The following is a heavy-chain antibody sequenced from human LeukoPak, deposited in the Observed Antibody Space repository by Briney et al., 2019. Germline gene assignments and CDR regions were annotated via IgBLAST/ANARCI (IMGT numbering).Heavy chain of an antibody. CDR1: GFTFSSYN. V-gene: IGHV3-21*01. D-gene: IGHD1-1*01. J-gene: IGHJ4*02. Sequence: GGSLRLSCAASGFTFSSYNMNWVRQAPGKGLEWVSSISSSSDYIYYADSVKGRFTISRDNSKNTLYLQMNSLRDEDTAVYYCARARDDSSWMPDYWGQGTLVTVSS. CDR3: ARARDDSSWMPDY. CDR2: ISSSSDYI.